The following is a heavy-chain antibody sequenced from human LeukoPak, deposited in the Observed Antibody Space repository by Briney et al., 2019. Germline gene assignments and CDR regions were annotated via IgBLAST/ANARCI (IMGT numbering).Heavy chain of an antibody. J-gene: IGHJ3*02. D-gene: IGHD5-18*01. V-gene: IGHV3-30*04. CDR1: GFTFSSYA. CDR2: ISYDGSNK. CDR3: ARGRYSYGPAGHSFDI. Sequence: GGSLRLSCAASGFTFSSYAKHWGRQAPGKGLEWGADISYDGSNKYYEDSVKGRFTISRDNSKNTLYLQMNSLRAEDTAVYYCARGRYSYGPAGHSFDIWGQGTMVTVSS.